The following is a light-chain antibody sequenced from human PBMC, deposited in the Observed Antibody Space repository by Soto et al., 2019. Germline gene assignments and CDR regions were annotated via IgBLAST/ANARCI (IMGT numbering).Light chain of an antibody. CDR2: AAS. Sequence: DIQMTQSPSSVSASVGDSVTITCRASQGLSSGLAWFQQKPGEAPKLLIYAASSLQSGVRSRFSGSGSGTDFTLTTSSLQPEDFATYYCQQAHSFPITFGQGTRLEIK. V-gene: IGKV1D-12*01. J-gene: IGKJ5*01. CDR3: QQAHSFPIT. CDR1: QGLSSG.